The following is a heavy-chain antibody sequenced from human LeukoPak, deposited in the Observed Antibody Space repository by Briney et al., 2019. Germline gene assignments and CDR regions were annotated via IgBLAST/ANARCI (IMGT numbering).Heavy chain of an antibody. D-gene: IGHD7-27*01. J-gene: IGHJ6*03. Sequence: SETLSLTCAVYGGSFSGYYWSWIRQPPGKGLEWIGEINHSGSTNYNPSLKSRVTISVDTSKNQFSLKLSSVTAADTAVYYCARGRSCIWGRYYYYMDVWGKGNTVTVSS. CDR2: INHSGST. CDR1: GGSFSGYY. V-gene: IGHV4-34*01. CDR3: ARGRSCIWGRYYYYMDV.